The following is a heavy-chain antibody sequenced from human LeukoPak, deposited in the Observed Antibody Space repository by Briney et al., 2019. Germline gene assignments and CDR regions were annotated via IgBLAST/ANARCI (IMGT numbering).Heavy chain of an antibody. Sequence: QPGGSLRLFCAASGFTFSTYGMHWARQAPGKGLEWVAVIWYDGGNKYYADSVKGRFIISRDNSENTVYLQMNSLRAEDTAVYYCARVYACPDYWGQGTLVTVYS. CDR2: IWYDGGNK. V-gene: IGHV3-33*01. CDR3: ARVYACPDY. D-gene: IGHD2-8*01. J-gene: IGHJ4*02. CDR1: GFTFSTYG.